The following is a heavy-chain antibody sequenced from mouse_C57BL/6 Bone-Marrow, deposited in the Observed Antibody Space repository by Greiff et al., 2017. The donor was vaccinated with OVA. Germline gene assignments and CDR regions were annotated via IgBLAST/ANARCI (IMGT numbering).Heavy chain of an antibody. Sequence: DVKLVESGGGLVQPGGSLKLSCAASGFTFSDYYMYWVRQTPEKRLEWVAYISNGGGSTYYPDTVKGRFTISRDNAKNTLYLQMSRLKSEDTAMYYCARHGYKGSLFAYWGQGTLVTVSA. CDR1: GFTFSDYY. V-gene: IGHV5-12*01. CDR3: ARHGYKGSLFAY. CDR2: ISNGGGST. D-gene: IGHD1-2*01. J-gene: IGHJ3*01.